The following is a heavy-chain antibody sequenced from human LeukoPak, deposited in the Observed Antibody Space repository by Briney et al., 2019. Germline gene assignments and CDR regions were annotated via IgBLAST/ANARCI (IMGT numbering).Heavy chain of an antibody. D-gene: IGHD3-10*01. CDR1: GFTFSSYW. Sequence: GGSLRLSCAASGFTFSSYWMSWVRQAPGKGLEWVANIKQDGSEKYYVDSVKGRFTISRDNAKNSLYLQMNSLRAEDTAVYYCARITMVRGVIYYYMDVWGKGTTVTVSS. V-gene: IGHV3-7*01. CDR2: IKQDGSEK. J-gene: IGHJ6*03. CDR3: ARITMVRGVIYYYMDV.